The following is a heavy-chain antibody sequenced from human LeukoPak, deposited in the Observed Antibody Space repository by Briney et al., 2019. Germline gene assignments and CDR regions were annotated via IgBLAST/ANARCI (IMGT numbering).Heavy chain of an antibody. Sequence: ASVKVSCKASGYTFTGYYMHWVRQAPGQGLEWMGWINPHTGGTNYAQKFQGRVTMTRDTSISTAYMELSGLTSDDTAVYYCARPYCSGGSCHDYFDYWGQGTQVTVSS. D-gene: IGHD2-15*01. V-gene: IGHV1-2*02. J-gene: IGHJ4*02. CDR3: ARPYCSGGSCHDYFDY. CDR2: INPHTGGT. CDR1: GYTFTGYY.